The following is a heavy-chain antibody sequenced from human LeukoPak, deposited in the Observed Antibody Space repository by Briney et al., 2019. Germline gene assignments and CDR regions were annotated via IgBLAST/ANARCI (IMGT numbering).Heavy chain of an antibody. J-gene: IGHJ6*02. D-gene: IGHD3-3*01. CDR3: AGYYDFWSGYPGMDV. Sequence: SWVRQPPGKGLEWIGYIYYSGSTYYNPSLKSRVTISVDTSKNQFSLKLSSVTAADTAVYYCAGYYDFWSGYPGMDVWGQGTTVTVSS. V-gene: IGHV4-30-4*08. CDR2: IYYSGST.